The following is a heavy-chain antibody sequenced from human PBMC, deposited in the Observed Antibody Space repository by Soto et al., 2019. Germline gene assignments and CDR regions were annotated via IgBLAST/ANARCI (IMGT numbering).Heavy chain of an antibody. CDR2: ISAYNGNT. Sequence: ASVKVSCKASGGTFSSYAISWVRQAPGQGLEWMGWISAYNGNTNYAQKLQGRVTMTTDTSTSTAYMELRSLRSDDTAVYYCARDVGYYYYMDAWGKGTTVTVSS. J-gene: IGHJ6*03. V-gene: IGHV1-18*01. CDR1: GGTFSSYA. CDR3: ARDVGYYYYMDA.